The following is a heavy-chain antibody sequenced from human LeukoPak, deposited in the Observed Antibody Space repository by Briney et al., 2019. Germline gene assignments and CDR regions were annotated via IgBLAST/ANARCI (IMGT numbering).Heavy chain of an antibody. CDR2: ISSSSSYI. CDR1: GFTFSSYS. Sequence: GGSLRLSCAASGFTFSSYSMNWVRQAPGKGLEWVSSISSSSSYIYYADSVKGRFTISRDNAKNSLYLQMNSLRAEDTAVYYCARDFNRYYGSGSSFDYWGQGTLVTVSS. D-gene: IGHD3-10*01. CDR3: ARDFNRYYGSGSSFDY. V-gene: IGHV3-21*01. J-gene: IGHJ4*02.